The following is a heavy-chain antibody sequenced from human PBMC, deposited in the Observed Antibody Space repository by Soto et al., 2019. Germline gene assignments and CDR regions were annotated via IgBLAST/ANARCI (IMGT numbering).Heavy chain of an antibody. Sequence: GGSLRLSCAASGFTFSSYWMSWVRQAPGKGLEWVANIKQDGSEKYYVDSVKGRFTISRDNAKNSLYLQMNSLRAEDTAVYYCAREGQLHDSSGWDNWFDPWGQGTLVTVSS. J-gene: IGHJ5*02. V-gene: IGHV3-7*01. D-gene: IGHD6-19*01. CDR1: GFTFSSYW. CDR2: IKQDGSEK. CDR3: AREGQLHDSSGWDNWFDP.